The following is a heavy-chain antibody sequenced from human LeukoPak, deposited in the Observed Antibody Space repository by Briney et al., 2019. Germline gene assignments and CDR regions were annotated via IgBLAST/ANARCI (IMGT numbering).Heavy chain of an antibody. CDR3: ARDLRYYYGSGPYYYGMDV. D-gene: IGHD3-10*01. Sequence: GGSLRLSCAASGFTFSSYAMSWVRQAPGKGLEWVSSISSSSSYIYYADSVKGRFTISRDNAKNSLYLQMNSLRAEDTAVYYCARDLRYYYGSGPYYYGMDVWGQGTTVTVSS. CDR1: GFTFSSYA. J-gene: IGHJ6*02. V-gene: IGHV3-21*01. CDR2: ISSSSSYI.